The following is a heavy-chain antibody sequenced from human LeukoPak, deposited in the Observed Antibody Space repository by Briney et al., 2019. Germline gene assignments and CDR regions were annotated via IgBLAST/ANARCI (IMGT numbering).Heavy chain of an antibody. D-gene: IGHD1-26*01. J-gene: IGHJ4*02. CDR2: IYYTAGS. Sequence: PSETLFLTCTVSGGSVTADNYFWSWTRQPPGEGLEWIGYIYYTAGSYYNPSLKSRVTMSIDASTNQFSLKLNSVTAADTAVYHCGRGLRYSESYVVEYWGLGTLVTVSS. V-gene: IGHV4-30-4*08. CDR3: GRGLRYSESYVVEY. CDR1: GGSVTADNYF.